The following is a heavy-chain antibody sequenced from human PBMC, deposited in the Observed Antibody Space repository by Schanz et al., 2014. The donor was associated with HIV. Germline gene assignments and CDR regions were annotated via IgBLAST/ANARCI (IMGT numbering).Heavy chain of an antibody. J-gene: IGHJ4*02. CDR3: ARDSPVAAGTLDY. Sequence: QVQLLQSGTEVKKPGSSVRVSCKASGGTFISYAVSWVRQAPGQGLEWMGGIIPNFDTPKYAQKFQGRATITADESTSTAYMELSSLRSEDTAVYYCARDSPVAAGTLDYWGQGTLVTVSS. CDR2: IIPNFDTP. V-gene: IGHV1-69*01. CDR1: GGTFISYA. D-gene: IGHD6-13*01.